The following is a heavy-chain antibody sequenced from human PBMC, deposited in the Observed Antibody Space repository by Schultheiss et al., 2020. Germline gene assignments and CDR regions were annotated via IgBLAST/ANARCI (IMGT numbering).Heavy chain of an antibody. CDR1: GFTFSSYA. J-gene: IGHJ3*02. V-gene: IGHV3-21*05. D-gene: IGHD6-19*01. CDR2: ISSSSSYT. Sequence: GGSLRLSCAASGFTFSSYAMSWVRQAPGKGLEWVSYISSSSSYTNYADSVKGRFTISRDNSKNTLYLQMNSLRAEDTAVYYCAISSGWYRGAFDIWGQGTMVTVSS. CDR3: AISSGWYRGAFDI.